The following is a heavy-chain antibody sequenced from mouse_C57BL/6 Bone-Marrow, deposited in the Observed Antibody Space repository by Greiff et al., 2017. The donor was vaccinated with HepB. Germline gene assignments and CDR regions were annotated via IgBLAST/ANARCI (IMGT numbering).Heavy chain of an antibody. V-gene: IGHV5-4*01. CDR1: GFTFSSYA. J-gene: IGHJ3*01. CDR2: ISDGGSYT. D-gene: IGHD2-5*01. Sequence: EVHLVESGGGLVKPGGSLKLSCAASGFTFSSYAMSWVRQTPEKRLEWVATISDGGSYTYYPDNVKGRFTISRYNAKNNLYLQMSHLKSEDTAMYYCAREDYSNLAWFAYWGQGTLVTVSA. CDR3: AREDYSNLAWFAY.